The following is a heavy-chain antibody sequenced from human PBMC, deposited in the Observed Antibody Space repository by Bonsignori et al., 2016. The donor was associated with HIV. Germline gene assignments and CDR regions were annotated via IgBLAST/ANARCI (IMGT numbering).Heavy chain of an antibody. D-gene: IGHD1-26*01. V-gene: IGHV4-39*07. CDR1: GGSISTTNYY. CDR3: ARVVRVYYYYMDV. J-gene: IGHJ6*03. CDR2: IFYSGST. Sequence: SETLSLTCTVSGGSISTTNYYWGWVRQPPGKGLEWIGSIFYSGSTYYNPSLKSRVTISVDTSRIQFSLKLTSVSAADTAVYYCARVVRVYYYYMDVWGKGTPVTVSS.